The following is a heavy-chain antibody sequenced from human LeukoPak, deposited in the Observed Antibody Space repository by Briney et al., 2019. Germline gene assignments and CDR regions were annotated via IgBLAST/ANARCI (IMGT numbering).Heavy chain of an antibody. Sequence: ASVKVSCKASGYTFTSYAMHWVRQAPGQRLEWMGWINAGNGNTKYSQKFQGRVTITRDTSASTAYMELSSLRSEDTAVYYCARDDGGGDIVVVPAFYGMDVWGQGTTVTVSS. CDR2: INAGNGNT. J-gene: IGHJ6*02. D-gene: IGHD2-2*01. V-gene: IGHV1-3*01. CDR3: ARDDGGGDIVVVPAFYGMDV. CDR1: GYTFTSYA.